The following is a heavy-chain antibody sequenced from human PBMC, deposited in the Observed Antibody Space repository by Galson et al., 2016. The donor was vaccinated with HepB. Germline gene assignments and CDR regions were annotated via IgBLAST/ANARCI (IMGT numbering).Heavy chain of an antibody. V-gene: IGHV3-33*01. J-gene: IGHJ4*02. CDR3: ARTAKLSSSGHYLDY. CDR2: IWYDGYYK. Sequence: SLRLSCAASGFNFNIFAMHWVRQAPGKGLEWVAVIWYDGYYKYSGDSVKGRFTISRDNSENTLYLQMDSLTTEDTAVYYCARTAKLSSSGHYLDYWGQGTLVTVSS. D-gene: IGHD1-1*01. CDR1: GFNFNIFA.